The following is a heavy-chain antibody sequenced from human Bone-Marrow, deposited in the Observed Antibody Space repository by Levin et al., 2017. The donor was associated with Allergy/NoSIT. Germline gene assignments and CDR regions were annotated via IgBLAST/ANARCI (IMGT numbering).Heavy chain of an antibody. CDR2: MSHSGST. V-gene: IGHV4-61*08. J-gene: IGHJ4*02. D-gene: IGHD6-19*01. CDR1: GGSVSSGGYY. CDR3: VRGRHSSDESGHYDGGWYYFDR. Sequence: SETLSLTCTVSGGSVSSGGYYWNWIRQPPGKGLEWIGYMSHSGSTNYNPSLKSRVTGFLDMSKNQFSLHLSSVTAADTAVYFCVRGRHSSDESGHYDGGWYYFDRWGQGTLVTVSS.